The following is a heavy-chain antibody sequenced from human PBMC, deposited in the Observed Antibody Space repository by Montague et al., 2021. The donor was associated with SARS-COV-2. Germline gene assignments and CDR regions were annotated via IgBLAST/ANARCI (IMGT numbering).Heavy chain of an antibody. CDR1: GVSVTDYY. V-gene: IGHV4-59*08. CDR2: VFYNKGT. CDR3: ARHSHYDGLNGPPDF. Sequence: SETLSLTCTVSGVSVTDYYWSWIRQPPGKGLEWVGDVFYNKGTNFNPSLKSRVTISVDTSKNQFSLRLTSVTAADTAFYYCARHSHYDGLNGPPDFWDQGTLATVSS. J-gene: IGHJ4*02. D-gene: IGHD3-9*01.